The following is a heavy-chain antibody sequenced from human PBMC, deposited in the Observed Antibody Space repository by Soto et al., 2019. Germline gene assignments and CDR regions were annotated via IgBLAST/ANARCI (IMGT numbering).Heavy chain of an antibody. CDR3: AKGSEFSNSYTLDFDF. J-gene: IGHJ4*02. Sequence: PGGSLRLSCAASGFTFSSYAMSWVRQAPGRGLEWVSIISGNGGSTYYAASVKGRFTISRDNTKNTLYLQMDSLTAKDTAVYYCAKGSEFSNSYTLDFDFWGQGALVTVS. D-gene: IGHD6-6*01. CDR2: ISGNGGST. V-gene: IGHV3-23*01. CDR1: GFTFSSYA.